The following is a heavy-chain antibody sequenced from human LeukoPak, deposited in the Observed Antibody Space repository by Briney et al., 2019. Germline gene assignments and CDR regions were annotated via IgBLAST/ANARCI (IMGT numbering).Heavy chain of an antibody. CDR1: GYTFSNFG. CDR3: ARDGTSTDDY. D-gene: IGHD2-2*01. J-gene: IGHJ4*02. CDR2: ISGNNDNP. Sequence: ASVKVSCKTSGYTFSNFGISWVRQAPGQGLEWMGWISGNNDNPNYGQKFQGRLTVTTDSSTNTAYMELRNLRSDDTAVYYCARDGTSTDDYWGQGTLVTVSS. V-gene: IGHV1-18*01.